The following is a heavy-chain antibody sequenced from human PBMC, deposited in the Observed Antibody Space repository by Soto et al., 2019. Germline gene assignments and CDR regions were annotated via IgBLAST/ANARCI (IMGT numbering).Heavy chain of an antibody. Sequence: QVQLVQSGAEVKKPGSSVKVSCKASGGTLSTYTITWVRQAHGQGLEWMGRIIPIIGIINYAQKFQGRVTITADKFTGTAYMELTRLRSDDTAVYYCAGDPDSHYNDSHASSYPWGQGTLVTVSS. CDR1: GGTLSTYT. CDR3: AGDPDSHYNDSHASSYP. V-gene: IGHV1-69*08. J-gene: IGHJ5*02. D-gene: IGHD3-22*01. CDR2: IIPIIGII.